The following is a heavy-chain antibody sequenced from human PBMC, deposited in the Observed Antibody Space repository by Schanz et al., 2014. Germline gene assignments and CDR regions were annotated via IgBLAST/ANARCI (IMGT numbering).Heavy chain of an antibody. Sequence: QVQLVQSGAEVKKPGASVKVSCKASGYTFTVHHMHWVRQAPGQGLEWMGRINPNTGGTNFAQKFQGRVTMTRDTSITTAYMDLSGLTSDDTAVYYCAREKGHGYSGLSWGQGTLLAVSS. CDR1: GYTFTVHH. V-gene: IGHV1-2*06. J-gene: IGHJ5*02. CDR2: INPNTGGT. CDR3: AREKGHGYSGLS. D-gene: IGHD5-12*01.